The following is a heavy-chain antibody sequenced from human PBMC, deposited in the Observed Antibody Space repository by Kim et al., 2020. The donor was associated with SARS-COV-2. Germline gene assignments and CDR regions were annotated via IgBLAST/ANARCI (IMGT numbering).Heavy chain of an antibody. CDR2: LYYDGSHQ. CDR3: VKDPLAHGDYGYFDF. Sequence: GGSLRLSCAASGFIFSRYAMHWVRQAPGKGLEWVASLYYDGSHQFYADSVKGRFTISRDNSNDTLFLQLDSLRAEDTAVYYCVKDPLAHGDYGYFDFWGQGTLVTVSS. V-gene: IGHV3-33*03. J-gene: IGHJ4*02. CDR1: GFIFSRYA. D-gene: IGHD4-17*01.